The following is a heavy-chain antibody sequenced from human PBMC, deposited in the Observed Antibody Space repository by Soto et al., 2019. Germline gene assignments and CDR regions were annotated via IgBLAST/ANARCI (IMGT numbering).Heavy chain of an antibody. J-gene: IGHJ3*02. CDR2: INPSGGST. CDR3: ARGLTTVPTHGDAFDI. V-gene: IGHV1-46*01. CDR1: GDAFTSYD. Sequence: SVKVSCKASGDAFTSYDMHGGRQAPGQELEWMGIINPSGGSTSYAQKFQGRVTMTRDTSTSTVYMELSSLRSEDTAVYYCARGLTTVPTHGDAFDIWGNGTMVTVSS. D-gene: IGHD4-17*01.